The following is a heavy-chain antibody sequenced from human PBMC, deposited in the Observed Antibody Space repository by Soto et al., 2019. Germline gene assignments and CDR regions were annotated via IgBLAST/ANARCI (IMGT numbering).Heavy chain of an antibody. D-gene: IGHD3-10*01. V-gene: IGHV3-15*01. Sequence: PGGSLRLSCAASGLTFINAWMTWVRQAPGKGLEWIGRIKSKTDGGATDYVAPVKGRFTISRDDSQNTLYLQMNNLRAEDTALYYCASDPYYYASEYWGQGILVTVSS. CDR2: IKSKTDGGAT. CDR1: GLTFINAW. CDR3: ASDPYYYASEY. J-gene: IGHJ4*02.